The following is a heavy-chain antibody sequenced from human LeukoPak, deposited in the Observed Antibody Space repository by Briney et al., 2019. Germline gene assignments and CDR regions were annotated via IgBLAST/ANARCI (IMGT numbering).Heavy chain of an antibody. J-gene: IGHJ4*02. D-gene: IGHD6-19*01. V-gene: IGHV1-69*02. CDR3: ARGEYRYNNGREIDY. CDR1: GCTFSSYS. Sequence: AASVKVSCKASGCTFSSYSITWVRQAPAQGLEWMGRIIPMLGISNYAQKLQGRVTITADKSTNTVYMELSSLRSEDTAVYYCARGEYRYNNGREIDYWGQGTLVTVSS. CDR2: IIPMLGIS.